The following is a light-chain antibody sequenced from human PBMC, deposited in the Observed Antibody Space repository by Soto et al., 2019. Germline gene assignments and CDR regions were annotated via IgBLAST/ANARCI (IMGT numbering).Light chain of an antibody. CDR2: DVS. CDR3: QHYYMDSLT. CDR1: QSIGRS. J-gene: IGKJ4*01. V-gene: IGKV1-5*01. Sequence: DIQMTQSPSTLSASVGDRVTITCRASQSIGRSSAWYQQKPGKAPKVLIYDVSSLESGVPSRFSGSGSVTEFTLTISSLQPDDFATYYCQHYYMDSLTFGGGNKV.